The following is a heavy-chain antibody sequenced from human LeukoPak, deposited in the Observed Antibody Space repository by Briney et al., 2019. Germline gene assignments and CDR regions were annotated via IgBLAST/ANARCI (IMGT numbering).Heavy chain of an antibody. CDR2: ISSSSSYI. Sequence: GGSLRLSCAASGFTFSSYSMNWVRQAPGKGLEWVSSISSSSSYIYYADSVKGRFTISRDNAKNSLYLQMNSLRAEDTAMYYCARDPVGAPGTFDIWGQGTMVTVSS. CDR3: ARDPVGAPGTFDI. J-gene: IGHJ3*02. CDR1: GFTFSSYS. V-gene: IGHV3-21*01. D-gene: IGHD2-2*01.